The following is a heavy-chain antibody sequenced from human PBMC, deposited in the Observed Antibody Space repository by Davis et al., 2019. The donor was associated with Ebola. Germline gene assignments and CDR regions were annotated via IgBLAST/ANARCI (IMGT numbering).Heavy chain of an antibody. CDR3: ARDRYCSGGSCYSSYYYGMDV. CDR2: ISTYNDST. Sequence: AASVKVSCKASGYTFTTYGISWVRQAPGQGLEWMGWISTYNDSTNYAQKLQGRVTMTTDTSTSTAYMELRSLRSDDTAVYYCARDRYCSGGSCYSSYYYGMDVWGQGTTVTVSS. V-gene: IGHV1-18*01. CDR1: GYTFTTYG. D-gene: IGHD2-15*01. J-gene: IGHJ6*02.